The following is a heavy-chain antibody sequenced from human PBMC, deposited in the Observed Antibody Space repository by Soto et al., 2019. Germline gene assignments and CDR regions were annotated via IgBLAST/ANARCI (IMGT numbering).Heavy chain of an antibody. CDR1: GFTPTSCV. J-gene: IGHJ4*02. V-gene: IGHV3-23*01. CDR2: ITDSGGST. CDR3: AKPDGPDY. Sequence: GGYLSLSSATPGFTPTSCVIGWVRQAPGKGLEWVSSITDSGGSTYYADSVKGRFTISRDNSKNTLYLQMNSLRAEDTAVYYCAKPDGPDYWGQGALVTVSS.